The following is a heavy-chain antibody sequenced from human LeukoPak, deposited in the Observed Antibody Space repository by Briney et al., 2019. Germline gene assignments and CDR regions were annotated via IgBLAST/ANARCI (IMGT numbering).Heavy chain of an antibody. V-gene: IGHV3-9*01. D-gene: IGHD2/OR15-2a*01. CDR1: GFTFDDYA. CDR3: AKDRGNSLHYFDY. CDR2: ITWNSGYI. Sequence: GGSLRLSCAASGFTFDDYAMHWVRQTPGKGLEWVSGITWNSGYIAYADSVKGRFTIYRDNAQNSLYLQMNSLRAEDTAFYYCAKDRGNSLHYFDYWGQGTLVTVSS. J-gene: IGHJ4*02.